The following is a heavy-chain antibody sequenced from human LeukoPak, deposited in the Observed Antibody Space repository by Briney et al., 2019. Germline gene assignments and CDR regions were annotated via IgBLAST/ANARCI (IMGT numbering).Heavy chain of an antibody. Sequence: ASVKVSCKVSGYTLTELSMHWVRQAPGKGLEWMGGFDPEDGETIYAQKFQGRVTMTEDTSTDTAYMELSSLRSEDTAVYYCATAAVVPAAIWSEAPQYDAFDIWGQGTMVTVSS. CDR3: ATAAVVPAAIWSEAPQYDAFDI. CDR1: GYTLTELS. D-gene: IGHD2-2*01. CDR2: FDPEDGET. J-gene: IGHJ3*02. V-gene: IGHV1-24*01.